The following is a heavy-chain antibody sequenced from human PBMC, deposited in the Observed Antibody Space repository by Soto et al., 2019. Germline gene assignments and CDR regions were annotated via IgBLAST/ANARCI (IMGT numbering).Heavy chain of an antibody. CDR1: GGPISSSSYY. D-gene: IGHD3-3*01. CDR2: IYYSGST. J-gene: IGHJ6*02. Sequence: PSETLSLTCTVSGGPISSSSYYWGWIRQPPGKGLEWIGSIYYSGSTYYNPSLKSRVTISVDTSKNQFSLKLSSVTAADTAVYYCATGAGVVIIPTKYYYYYYGMDVWGQGTTVTVSS. CDR3: ATGAGVVIIPTKYYYYYYGMDV. V-gene: IGHV4-39*01.